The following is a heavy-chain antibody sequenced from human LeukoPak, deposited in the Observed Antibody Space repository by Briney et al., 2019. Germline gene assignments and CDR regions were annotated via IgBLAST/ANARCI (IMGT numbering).Heavy chain of an antibody. CDR1: GFTFSSYS. V-gene: IGHV3-53*01. CDR3: ARDKERGFDP. CDR2: IYSGGST. J-gene: IGHJ5*02. D-gene: IGHD1-26*01. Sequence: GGSLRLSCAASGFTFSSYSMNWVRQAPGKGLEWVSVIYSGGSTYYADSVKGRFTTSRDNSKNTLYLQMNSLRAEDTAVYYRARDKERGFDPWGQGTLVTVSS.